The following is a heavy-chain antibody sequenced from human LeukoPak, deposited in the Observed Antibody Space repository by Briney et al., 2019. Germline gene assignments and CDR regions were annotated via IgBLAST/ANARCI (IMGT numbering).Heavy chain of an antibody. CDR3: ARAPGSGWXXXXXYGMDV. CDR1: GGSISSYY. Sequence: KPSETLSLTCTVSGGSISSYYWSWIRQPPGKGLEWIGYIYYSGSTNYNPSLKSRVTISVDTSKNQFSLKLSSVTAADTAVYYCARAPGSGWXXXXXYGMDVWGQGTTVTVSS. CDR2: IYYSGST. D-gene: IGHD6-19*01. J-gene: IGHJ6*02. V-gene: IGHV4-59*01.